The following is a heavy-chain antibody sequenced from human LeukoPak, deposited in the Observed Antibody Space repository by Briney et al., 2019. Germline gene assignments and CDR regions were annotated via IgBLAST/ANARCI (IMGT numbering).Heavy chain of an antibody. CDR3: ARAPGGYGSGSRGAFDI. D-gene: IGHD3-10*01. J-gene: IGHJ3*02. CDR2: IYYSGST. Sequence: SETLSLTCTVSGGSISSSSYYWGWIRQPPGKGLEWIGSIYYSGSTYYNPSLKSRVTISVDTSKNQFSLKLSSVTAADTAVYYCARAPGGYGSGSRGAFDIWGQGTMVTVSS. V-gene: IGHV4-39*07. CDR1: GGSISSSSYY.